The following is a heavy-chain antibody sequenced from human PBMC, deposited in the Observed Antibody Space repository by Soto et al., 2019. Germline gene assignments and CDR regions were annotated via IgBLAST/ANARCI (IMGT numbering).Heavy chain of an antibody. D-gene: IGHD6-13*01. CDR1: VYTFTGYY. Sequence: ASVKVSCKASVYTFTGYYMHWLRQAPGQGLEWMGWINPNSGGTNYAQKFQGWVTMTRDTSISTAYMELSRLRSDDTAVYYCARDGGVLIAAAGTYAFDIWGQGTMVTVSS. J-gene: IGHJ3*02. CDR3: ARDGGVLIAAAGTYAFDI. CDR2: INPNSGGT. V-gene: IGHV1-2*04.